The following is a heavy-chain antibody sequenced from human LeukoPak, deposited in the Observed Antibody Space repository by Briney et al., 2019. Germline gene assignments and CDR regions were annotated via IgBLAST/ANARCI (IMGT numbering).Heavy chain of an antibody. CDR2: ISSSSSYI. D-gene: IGHD1-1*01. CDR1: GFPFRSYS. Sequence: GVLSLSFAASGFPFRSYSMNWVRPAPGKGLGWVSSISSSSSYIYYADSVKGRFTISRDNAKNSLYLQMNSLRAEDTAVYYCAKDLIGTWAPDYWGQGTLVTVSS. CDR3: AKDLIGTWAPDY. J-gene: IGHJ4*02. V-gene: IGHV3-21*01.